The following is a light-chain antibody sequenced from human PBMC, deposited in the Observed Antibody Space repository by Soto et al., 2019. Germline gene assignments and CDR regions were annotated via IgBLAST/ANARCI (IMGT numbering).Light chain of an antibody. CDR2: GNS. Sequence: QSVLTQPPSVSGAPGQRVTISCTGSSSNIGAGYDVHWYQQLPVTAPKLLIYGNSNRTSGVPDRFSGSKSGTSASLAITGLQAEDGADYYCQSYDSSLSGYVFGTGTKLTVL. CDR3: QSYDSSLSGYV. CDR1: SSNIGAGYD. V-gene: IGLV1-40*01. J-gene: IGLJ1*01.